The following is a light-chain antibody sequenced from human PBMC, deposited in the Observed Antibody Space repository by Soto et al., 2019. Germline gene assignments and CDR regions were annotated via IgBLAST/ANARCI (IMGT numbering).Light chain of an antibody. V-gene: IGKV1-39*01. CDR2: ATS. J-gene: IGKJ1*01. CDR3: QLSYSILWT. Sequence: DIHMTQSPSSLSASVGDSVTITCRASQSISNYLNWYQQKPGKAPKLLIYATSSLQSGVPSRFSGSGSGTDFNLTISSLHTEDFATYYCQLSYSILWTFGQGTKVDIK. CDR1: QSISNY.